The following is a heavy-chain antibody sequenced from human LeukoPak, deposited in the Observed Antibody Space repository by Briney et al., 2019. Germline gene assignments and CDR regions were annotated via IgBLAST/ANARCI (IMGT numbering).Heavy chain of an antibody. CDR1: GFTFRNYG. V-gene: IGHV3-23*01. J-gene: IGHJ4*02. CDR2: LSDGGTRI. Sequence: GGSLRLSCIASGFTFRNYGMSWVRQAPGKGLEWVSGLSDGGTRIFYADSVKGQFTVSRDNSKNTLYLQMDSLRAEDTAVYYCANTHCDSSPIVWNFWGQGTLVTVSS. CDR3: ANTHCDSSPIVWNF. D-gene: IGHD6-6*01.